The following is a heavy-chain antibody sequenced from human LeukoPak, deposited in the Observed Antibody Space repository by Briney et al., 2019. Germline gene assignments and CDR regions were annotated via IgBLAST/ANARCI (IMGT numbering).Heavy chain of an antibody. D-gene: IGHD1-26*01. CDR2: IKSQTDGGTT. J-gene: IGHJ4*02. CDR1: GFTFSNAW. CDR3: TTELVDLFDY. Sequence: GGSLRLSCAASGFTFSNAWMSWVRQAPGKGLEWVGRIKSQTDGGTTDYVAPGKGRFNCSRDDSKNTLYLQMNSLKTEDTAVYYCTTELVDLFDYWGQGTLVTVSS. V-gene: IGHV3-15*01.